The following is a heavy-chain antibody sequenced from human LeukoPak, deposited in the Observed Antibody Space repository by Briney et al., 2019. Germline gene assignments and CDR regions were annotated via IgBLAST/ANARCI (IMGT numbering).Heavy chain of an antibody. CDR2: INPNSGGT. CDR1: GYTFTGYY. CDR3: ARSPIAPAAADYDY. V-gene: IGHV1-2*02. Sequence: ASVKVSCKASGYTFTGYYMHWVRQAPGQGLEWMGWINPNSGGTNYAQKFQGRVTMTRDTSISTAYMELSRLRSDDTAVYYCARSPIAPAAADYDYWGQGTLVTVSS. D-gene: IGHD6-25*01. J-gene: IGHJ4*02.